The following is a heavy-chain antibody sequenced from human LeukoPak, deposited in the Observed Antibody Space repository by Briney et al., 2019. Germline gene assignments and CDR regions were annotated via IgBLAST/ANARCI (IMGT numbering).Heavy chain of an antibody. V-gene: IGHV4-4*07. CDR2: IFTSGNT. CDR3: ARVSWSPGTSYYYMDV. Sequence: PSETLSLTCSVSRGSISTFYWSWIRQPAGKGLEWIGRIFTSGNTNYNPSLKSRVTMSVDTSKNQFSLKLSSVTAADTAVYYCARVSWSPGTSYYYMDVWGKGTTVTVSS. CDR1: RGSISTFY. J-gene: IGHJ6*03. D-gene: IGHD1-1*01.